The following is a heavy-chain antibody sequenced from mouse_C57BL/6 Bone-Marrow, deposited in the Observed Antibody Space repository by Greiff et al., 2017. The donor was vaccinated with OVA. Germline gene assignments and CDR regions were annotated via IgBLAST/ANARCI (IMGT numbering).Heavy chain of an antibody. CDR2: INPYNGGT. V-gene: IGHV1-19*01. CDR3: ARVDLYYYGSSPYAMDY. D-gene: IGHD1-1*01. CDR1: GYTFTDYY. J-gene: IGHJ4*01. Sequence: EVQLQQSGPVLVKPGASVKMSCKASGYTFTDYYMNWVKQSHGKSLEWIGVINPYNGGTSYNQKFKGKATLTVDKSSSTAYMEINSLTSEDSAVYYCARVDLYYYGSSPYAMDYWGQGTSVTVSS.